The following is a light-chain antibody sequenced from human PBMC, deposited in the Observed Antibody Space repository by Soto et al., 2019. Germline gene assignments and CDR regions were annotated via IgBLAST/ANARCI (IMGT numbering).Light chain of an antibody. CDR3: QQSFGDPRT. CDR2: AAS. Sequence: DVQLTQSPTTLSASVGDRVTITCRASQTISSWITWYQHRPGKAPNLVLSAASTFATDGPSRFSGRGSGTDFFLTITNLQPDDSATYYCQQSFGDPRTFGQGTKV. CDR1: QTISSW. V-gene: IGKV1-39*01. J-gene: IGKJ2*01.